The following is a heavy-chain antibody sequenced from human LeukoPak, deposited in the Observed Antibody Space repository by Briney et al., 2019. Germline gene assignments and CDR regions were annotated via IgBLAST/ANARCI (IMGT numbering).Heavy chain of an antibody. CDR2: INPNSGGT. CDR1: GYTFAGYY. V-gene: IGHV1-2*02. J-gene: IGHJ5*02. D-gene: IGHD1-26*01. CDR3: AKSVVGATPIRNWFDP. Sequence: ASVKVSCKASGYTFAGYYMHWVRQAPGQGLEWMGWINPNSGGTNYAQKFQGRVTMTRDTSISTAYMELSRLRSDDTAVYYSAKSVVGATPIRNWFDPWGQGTLVTVSS.